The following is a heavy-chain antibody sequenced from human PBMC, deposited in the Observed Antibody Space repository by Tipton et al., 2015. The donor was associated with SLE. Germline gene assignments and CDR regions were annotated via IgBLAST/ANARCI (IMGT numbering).Heavy chain of an antibody. D-gene: IGHD3-22*01. V-gene: IGHV5-51*01. CDR1: GYSFTSHR. Sequence: VQLVQSGGEVKKPGESLKISCQGLGYSFTSHRVGWVRQMPGKGLEWMGIIDPGDSYTTYSPSFEGNVTISVDKSISTTYLQWSSLKASDTAIYYCARQGDSSASVDGFDVWGQGTMVTVS. CDR2: IDPGDSYT. CDR3: ARQGDSSASVDGFDV. J-gene: IGHJ3*01.